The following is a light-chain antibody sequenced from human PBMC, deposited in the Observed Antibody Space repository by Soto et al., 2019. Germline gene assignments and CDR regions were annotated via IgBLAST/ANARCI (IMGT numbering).Light chain of an antibody. V-gene: IGLV2-8*01. Sequence: QSVLTQPPSASGSPGQSVTISCTGTSGDVGAYNYVSWYQQHPGKAPKLMIYEVNKRPSGVPDRFSGSKSGSSASLTVSGLQAEDEADYYCSSFAGSNLIFGGGTQLTVL. J-gene: IGLJ2*01. CDR1: SGDVGAYNY. CDR2: EVN. CDR3: SSFAGSNLI.